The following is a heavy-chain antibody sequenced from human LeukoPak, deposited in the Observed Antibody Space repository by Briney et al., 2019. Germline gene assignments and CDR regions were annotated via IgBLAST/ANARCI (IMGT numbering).Heavy chain of an antibody. J-gene: IGHJ1*01. D-gene: IGHD6-13*01. CDR1: GFTFSSYG. CDR3: AKVSDSSSLGYFQH. V-gene: IGHV3-33*06. CDR2: IWYGGSNK. Sequence: PGGSLRLSCAASGFTFSSYGMHWVRQAPGKGLEWVAVIWYGGSNKYYADSVKGRFTISRDNSKNTLYLQMNSLRAEDTAVYYCAKVSDSSSLGYFQHWGQGTLVTVSS.